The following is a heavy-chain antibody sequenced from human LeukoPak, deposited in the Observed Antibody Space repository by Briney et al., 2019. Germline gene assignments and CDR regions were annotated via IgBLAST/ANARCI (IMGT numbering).Heavy chain of an antibody. Sequence: GGSLRLSCAASGFTFSNYWMRWVRQVPGEGLVWVSYIHTDGRTTGYADSVKGRFTISRDNSKNTLYLQMSSLRAEDTAIYYCVTESDSRSWYYWGQGTLVTVSS. CDR3: VTESDSRSWYY. J-gene: IGHJ4*02. CDR2: IHTDGRTT. V-gene: IGHV3-74*01. CDR1: GFTFSNYW. D-gene: IGHD6-13*01.